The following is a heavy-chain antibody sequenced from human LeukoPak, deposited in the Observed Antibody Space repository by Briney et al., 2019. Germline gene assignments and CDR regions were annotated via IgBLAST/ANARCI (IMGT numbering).Heavy chain of an antibody. J-gene: IGHJ4*02. CDR2: ISSSSSTI. CDR3: ARDPGGYSGYDVDY. D-gene: IGHD5-12*01. V-gene: IGHV3-48*01. CDR1: GFTFSSYA. Sequence: GGSLRLSCAASGFTFSSYAMTWVRQAPGKGLEWVSYISSSSSTIYYADSVKGRFTISRDNAKNSLYLQMNSLRAEDTAVYYCARDPGGYSGYDVDYWGQGTLVTVSS.